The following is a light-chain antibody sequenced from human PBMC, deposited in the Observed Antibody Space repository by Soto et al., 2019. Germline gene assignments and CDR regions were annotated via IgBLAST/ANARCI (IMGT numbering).Light chain of an antibody. CDR3: QQSYSTPQT. J-gene: IGKJ2*01. CDR1: QIISNY. Sequence: DIQMTQSPSSLSASVGDRVTITCRASQIISNYLNWYQQKPGRAPKLLIYAASSLQGGVPSRFSGSGSGTDFTISISSLQPEYFATYYCQQSYSTPQTFGQGTKLEIK. V-gene: IGKV1-39*01. CDR2: AAS.